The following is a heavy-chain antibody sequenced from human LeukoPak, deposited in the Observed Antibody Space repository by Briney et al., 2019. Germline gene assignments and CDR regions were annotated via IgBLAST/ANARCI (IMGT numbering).Heavy chain of an antibody. D-gene: IGHD3-3*01. CDR3: ARSPSYDFWSGYYTGYYYYYMDV. CDR2: IIPIFGTA. Sequence: WASVTVSCKASGGIFSSYAISWVRQAPGQGLEWMGGIIPIFGTANYAQKFRGRVTITTDESTSTAYMELSSLRSEDTAVYYCARSPSYDFWSGYYTGYYYYYMDVWGKGTTVTVSS. J-gene: IGHJ6*03. V-gene: IGHV1-69*05. CDR1: GGIFSSYA.